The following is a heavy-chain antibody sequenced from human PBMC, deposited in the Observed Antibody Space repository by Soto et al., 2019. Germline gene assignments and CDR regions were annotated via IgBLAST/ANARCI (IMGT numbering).Heavy chain of an antibody. Sequence: AASVKVSCKASGGTFSSYAISWVRQAPGQGLEWMGGIIPIFGTANYAQKFQGRVTITADESTSTAYMELSSLRSEDTAVYYCAREKDYYGSGSYYRCFDYWGQGTQVTVSS. D-gene: IGHD3-10*01. V-gene: IGHV1-69*13. J-gene: IGHJ4*02. CDR3: AREKDYYGSGSYYRCFDY. CDR1: GGTFSSYA. CDR2: IIPIFGTA.